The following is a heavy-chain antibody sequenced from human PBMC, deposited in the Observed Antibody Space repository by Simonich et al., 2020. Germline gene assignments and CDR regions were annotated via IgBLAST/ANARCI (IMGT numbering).Heavy chain of an antibody. V-gene: IGHV1-2*02. J-gene: IGHJ4*02. CDR3: ARYYGDLPFDY. D-gene: IGHD3-3*01. Sequence: QVQLVQSGAEVKKPGASVKVSCKASGYTFTGYYMHWVRQAPGQGLEGKGWINPNSGGTNDAQKFQGRVTMTRDTSISTAYMELSRLRSDDTAVYYCARYYGDLPFDYWGQGTLVTVSS. CDR2: INPNSGGT. CDR1: GYTFTGYY.